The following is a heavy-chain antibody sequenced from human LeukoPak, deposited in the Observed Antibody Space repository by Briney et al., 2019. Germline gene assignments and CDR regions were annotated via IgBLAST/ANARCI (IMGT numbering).Heavy chain of an antibody. Sequence: GGSLRLSCAASGFTFSSHDMHWVRQAPGKGLEWVAAISYDGSKQLYADSVKGRFTISRDNAKNSLYLQMNSLRDEDTAVYYCARGGGSGLAYWGQGTLVTVSS. CDR3: ARGGGSGLAY. CDR2: ISYDGSKQ. D-gene: IGHD3-10*01. V-gene: IGHV3-30*03. J-gene: IGHJ4*02. CDR1: GFTFSSHD.